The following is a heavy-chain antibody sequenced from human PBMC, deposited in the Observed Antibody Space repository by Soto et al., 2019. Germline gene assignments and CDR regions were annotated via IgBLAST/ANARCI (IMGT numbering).Heavy chain of an antibody. CDR3: ARYNEASSSSSRGNYYYGMDV. D-gene: IGHD6-6*01. V-gene: IGHV1-69*13. Sequence: SVKVSCKASGYTFTSYGISWVRQAPGQGLEWMGGIIPIFGTANYAQKFQGRVTITADESTSTAYMELSSLRSEDTAVYYCARYNEASSSSSRGNYYYGMDVWGQGTTVTVSS. J-gene: IGHJ6*02. CDR2: IIPIFGTA. CDR1: GYTFTSYG.